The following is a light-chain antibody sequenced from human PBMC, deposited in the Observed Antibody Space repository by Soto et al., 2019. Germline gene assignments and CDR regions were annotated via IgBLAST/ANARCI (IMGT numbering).Light chain of an antibody. Sequence: LTQYPSPLSASVIPRLPITCRASQSISNWLAWFQQKPGQAPKRLIYAASRLESGVPSRFSGGGSGTEFTLTITSLQPEDFATYYCLQHNIYSQTLGQGTKVDIK. J-gene: IGKJ1*01. V-gene: IGKV1-5*01. CDR1: QSISNW. CDR2: AAS. CDR3: LQHNIYSQT.